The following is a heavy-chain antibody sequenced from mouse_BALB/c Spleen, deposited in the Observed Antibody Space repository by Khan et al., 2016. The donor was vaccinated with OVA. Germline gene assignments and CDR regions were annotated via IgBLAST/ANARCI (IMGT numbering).Heavy chain of an antibody. D-gene: IGHD2-4*01. J-gene: IGHJ4*01. CDR1: GYSITSNYA. CDR3: ARQDDDRDAMDY. V-gene: IGHV3-2*02. CDR2: IRYSGGT. Sequence: EVQLQEPGPGLVKPSQSLSLTCTVTGYSITSNYAWSWIRQFPGNKLEWIGYIRYSGGTSSNPSLKSRISVTRDTSADQLFLQLNSVTTADTATYYCARQDDDRDAMDYWGQGTAVTLAS.